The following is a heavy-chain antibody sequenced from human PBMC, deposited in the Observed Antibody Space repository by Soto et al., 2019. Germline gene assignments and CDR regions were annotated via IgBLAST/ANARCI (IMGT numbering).Heavy chain of an antibody. CDR1: GGTFSSYA. V-gene: IGHV1-69*10. D-gene: IGHD1-26*01. Sequence: ASVKVSCKASGGTFSSYAISWVRQAPGQGLEWMGGIIPILGIANYAQKFQGRVTITADKSTSTAYMELSSLRSEDTAVYYCARVPGGGVGATEGWAFDIWGQGTMVTVSS. CDR2: IIPILGIA. CDR3: ARVPGGGVGATEGWAFDI. J-gene: IGHJ3*02.